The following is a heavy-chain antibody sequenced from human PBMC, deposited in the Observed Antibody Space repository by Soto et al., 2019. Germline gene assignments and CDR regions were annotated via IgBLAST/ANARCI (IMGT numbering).Heavy chain of an antibody. CDR2: IYWNDGK. J-gene: IGHJ5*02. D-gene: IGHD6-19*01. CDR3: AKSGSSGWYGWFDP. CDR1: GFSLRTSGVG. Sequence: SGPTLVNPTQTLTLTCTFSGFSLRTSGVGVGWIRQPPGKALEWLGFIYWNDGKRYSPSLKSRLTITKDTSKNQVVLTMTNMDPVDTATYYCAKSGSSGWYGWFDPWGQGTLVTVSS. V-gene: IGHV2-5*01.